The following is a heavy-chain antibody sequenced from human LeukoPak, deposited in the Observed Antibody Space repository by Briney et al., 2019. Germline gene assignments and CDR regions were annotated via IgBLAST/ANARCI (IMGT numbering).Heavy chain of an antibody. CDR1: GGSFSGYY. Sequence: SESLSLTCAVYGGSFSGYYWSWIRQPPGKGLEWVGEINHSGSTNYNPSPKRRVAILVDTPKTPFSLKLSSVTAADTAVYYCARAHSPVTTKVSYFQHWGQGTPVTVSS. CDR2: INHSGST. CDR3: ARAHSPVTTKVSYFQH. V-gene: IGHV4-34*01. D-gene: IGHD4-17*01. J-gene: IGHJ1*01.